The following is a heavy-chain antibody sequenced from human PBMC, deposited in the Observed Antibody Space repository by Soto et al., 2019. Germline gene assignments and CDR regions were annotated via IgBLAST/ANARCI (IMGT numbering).Heavy chain of an antibody. J-gene: IGHJ4*02. D-gene: IGHD3-16*02. CDR2: IYYSGST. V-gene: IGHV4-31*03. CDR1: GGSISIGGYY. Sequence: SETLSLTCTVSGGSISIGGYYWSWIRHHPGKGLEWIGYIYYSGSTYYNPSLKSRVTISVDTSKNQFSLKLSSVTAADTAVYYCARDRDDYVWGSYRYTGRPRYFDYWGQGTLITVSS. CDR3: ARDRDDYVWGSYRYTGRPRYFDY.